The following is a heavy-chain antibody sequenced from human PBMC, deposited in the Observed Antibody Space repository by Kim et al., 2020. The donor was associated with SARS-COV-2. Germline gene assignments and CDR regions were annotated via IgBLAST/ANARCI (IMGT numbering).Heavy chain of an antibody. J-gene: IGHJ6*02. Sequence: ASVKVSCKASGYTFTSYYMHWVRQAPGQGLEWMGIINPSGGSTSYAQKFQGRVTMTRDTSTSTVYMELSSLRSEDTAVYYCARGGGVVQKYYYYYYGMDVWGQGTTVTVSS. D-gene: IGHD2-15*01. CDR3: ARGGGVVQKYYYYYYGMDV. V-gene: IGHV1-46*01. CDR1: GYTFTSYY. CDR2: INPSGGST.